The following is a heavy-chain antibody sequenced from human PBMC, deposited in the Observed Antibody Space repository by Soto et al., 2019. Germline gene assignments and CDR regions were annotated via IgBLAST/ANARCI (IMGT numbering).Heavy chain of an antibody. D-gene: IGHD6-13*01. J-gene: IGHJ5*02. Sequence: SSTXSLTCSFAVCSIIIGCYSLSWIRQPPGKGLEWIGYIYHSGSTYYNPSLKSRVTISVDRSKNQFSLKLSSVTAADTAVYYCDRNVAEIAAAGLNWLETWGPGTLVTVYS. CDR2: IYHSGST. CDR1: VCSIIIGCYS. CDR3: DRNVAEIAAAGLNWLET. V-gene: IGHV4-30-2*01.